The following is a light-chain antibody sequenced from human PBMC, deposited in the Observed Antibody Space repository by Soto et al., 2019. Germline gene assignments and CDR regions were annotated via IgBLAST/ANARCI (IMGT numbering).Light chain of an antibody. CDR2: DVS. V-gene: IGLV2-14*03. Sequence: QPVLTQPASVSGSPGQSITISCTGTSSDVGGYNYVSWFQRHPGKAPKLMIYDVSNRPSGVSNRFSGSKSGNTASLTISGLQAEDEADYYCSSYTSGSTPVVFGGGTKLTVL. CDR1: SSDVGGYNY. CDR3: SSYTSGSTPVV. J-gene: IGLJ2*01.